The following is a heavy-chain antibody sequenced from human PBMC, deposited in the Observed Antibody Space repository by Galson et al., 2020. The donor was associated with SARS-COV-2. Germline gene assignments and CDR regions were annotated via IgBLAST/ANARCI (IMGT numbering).Heavy chain of an antibody. CDR1: GGSFSGYY. D-gene: IGHD6-6*01. CDR3: ARELRRTSIAARPHYMDV. Sequence: SETLSLTCAVYGGSFSGYYWSWIRQPPGKGLEWIGEINHSGSTNYNPSLKSRVTISVDTSKNQFSLKLSSVTAADTAVYYCARELRRTSIAARPHYMDVWGKGTTVTVSS. CDR2: INHSGST. V-gene: IGHV4-34*01. J-gene: IGHJ6*03.